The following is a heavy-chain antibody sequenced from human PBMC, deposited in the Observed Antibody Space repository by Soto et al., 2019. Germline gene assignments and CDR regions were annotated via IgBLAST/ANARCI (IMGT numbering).Heavy chain of an antibody. D-gene: IGHD2-15*01. J-gene: IGHJ4*02. CDR1: GFTFSSYA. V-gene: IGHV3-23*01. CDR2: ISGSGGST. Sequence: EVQLLESGGGLVQPGGSLRLSCAASGFTFSSYAMSWVRQAPGKGLEWVSAISGSGGSTYYADSVKGRFTISRDNSKYTLYLQMNSLRAEDTAVYYCAKANIGRVTRSIFEYWGQGTLVTVSS. CDR3: AKANIGRVTRSIFEY.